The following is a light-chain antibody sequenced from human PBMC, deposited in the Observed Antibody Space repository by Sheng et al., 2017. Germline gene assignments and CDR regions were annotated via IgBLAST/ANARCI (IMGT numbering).Light chain of an antibody. V-gene: IGKV3-15*01. CDR2: DAS. CDR3: QQYNTWPPYT. J-gene: IGKJ2*01. CDR1: QSINSN. Sequence: EVVMTQSPATLSVSPGDRATLSCRASQSINSNLAWYQQKAGQVPRLVIYDASIRATDIPARFSGSGSGTEFTLTISSLQSEDFATYYCQQYNTWPPYTFGQGTKLDIK.